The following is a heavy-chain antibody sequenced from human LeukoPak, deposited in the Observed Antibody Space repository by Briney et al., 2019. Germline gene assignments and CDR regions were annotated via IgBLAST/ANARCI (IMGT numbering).Heavy chain of an antibody. CDR3: ARAIPVTLGGVVAQYCMDV. J-gene: IGHJ6*02. Sequence: GGSLRLSCAASGFTVSSNYMSWVRQAPGKGLEWVSVIYGGGSTYYADAVTDQYTNSKYNSNNMVYLQMNTLRPEETAVYYSARAIPVTLGGVVAQYCMDVWGQGTTVTVSS. D-gene: IGHD3-16*01. CDR1: GFTVSSNY. V-gene: IGHV3-53*04. CDR2: IYGGGST.